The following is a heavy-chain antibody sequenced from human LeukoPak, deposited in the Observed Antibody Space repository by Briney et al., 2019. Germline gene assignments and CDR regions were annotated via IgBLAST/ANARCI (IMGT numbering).Heavy chain of an antibody. CDR3: ARDYADYVGYFFFDY. J-gene: IGHJ4*02. Sequence: GGSLRLSCAASGFTFNNYAMNWVRQAPGKGLEWVSSISGGGETTYYAYSPKGRLTISRDNSQNTLYLQMNSLRAEDTAVYYCARDYADYVGYFFFDYWGQGTLVTVSS. D-gene: IGHD4-17*01. V-gene: IGHV3-23*01. CDR1: GFTFNNYA. CDR2: ISGGGETT.